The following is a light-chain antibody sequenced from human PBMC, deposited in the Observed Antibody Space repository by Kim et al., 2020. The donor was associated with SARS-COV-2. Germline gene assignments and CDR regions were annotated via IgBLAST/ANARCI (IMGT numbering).Light chain of an antibody. CDR3: CSYAGSSTVI. CDR2: EVS. J-gene: IGLJ2*01. Sequence: GQSITISCTGTSSDVGSYNLVSWYQQHPGKAPKLMIYEVSKRPSGVSNRFSVSKSGNTASLTISGLQAEDEADYYCCSYAGSSTVIFGGGTQLTVL. CDR1: SSDVGSYNL. V-gene: IGLV2-23*02.